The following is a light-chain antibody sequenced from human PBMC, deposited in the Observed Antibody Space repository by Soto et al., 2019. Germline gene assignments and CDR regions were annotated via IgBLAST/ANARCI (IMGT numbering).Light chain of an antibody. CDR1: QSIRSY. Sequence: DIQLTQSPSSLSASVGDKVTITCRASQSIRSYLNWVQQKPGKAPKLLIYDASSLQTGVPSRFSGSGSGTDFSLTISSLQPEDFANYYCQQSYSIPPWTFGQGTKVDIK. CDR3: QQSYSIPPWT. CDR2: DAS. J-gene: IGKJ1*01. V-gene: IGKV1-39*01.